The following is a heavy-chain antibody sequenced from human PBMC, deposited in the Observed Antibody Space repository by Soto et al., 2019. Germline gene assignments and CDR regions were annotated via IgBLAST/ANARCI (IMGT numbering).Heavy chain of an antibody. CDR2: ISASNGNT. Sequence: QVQLVQSGAEVKKPGASVKVSCKASGYTFTSYGISWVRQAPGQGLEWMGWISASNGNTNYAQKLQGRVTMTTATSTSKAYRELRSLRSDDTAVYYCARGRCTNGLCYPFDYWGQGTLVTVSS. J-gene: IGHJ4*02. D-gene: IGHD2-8*01. CDR3: ARGRCTNGLCYPFDY. CDR1: GYTFTSYG. V-gene: IGHV1-18*01.